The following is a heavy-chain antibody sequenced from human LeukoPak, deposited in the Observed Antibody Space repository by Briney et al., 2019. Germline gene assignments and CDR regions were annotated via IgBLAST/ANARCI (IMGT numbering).Heavy chain of an antibody. CDR3: ARAGSQQLAFGY. J-gene: IGHJ4*02. Sequence: SETLSLTCTVSGGSISSYYWSWIRQPPGKGLEWIGYIYYSGSTYYNPSLKSRVTISVDRSKNQFSLKLSSVTAADTAVYYCARAGSQQLAFGYWGQGTLVTVSS. V-gene: IGHV4-59*12. D-gene: IGHD6-13*01. CDR1: GGSISSYY. CDR2: IYYSGST.